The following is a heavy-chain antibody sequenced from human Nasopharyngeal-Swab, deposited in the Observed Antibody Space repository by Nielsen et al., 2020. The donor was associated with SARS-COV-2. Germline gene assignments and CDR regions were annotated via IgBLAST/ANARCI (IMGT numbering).Heavy chain of an antibody. CDR1: GGSISSYY. Sequence: SETLSLTCTVSGGSISSYYWSWIRQPPGKGLEWIGYIYYSGSTNYNPSLKSRVTISVETSKNQFSLKLSSVTAADTAVYYCARDSVYYGDYQPYYGMDVWGQGTTVTVSS. CDR2: IYYSGST. V-gene: IGHV4-59*13. D-gene: IGHD4-17*01. J-gene: IGHJ6*02. CDR3: ARDSVYYGDYQPYYGMDV.